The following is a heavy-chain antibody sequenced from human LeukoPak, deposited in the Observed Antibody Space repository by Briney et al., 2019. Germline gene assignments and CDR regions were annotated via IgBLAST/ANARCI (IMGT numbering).Heavy chain of an antibody. CDR1: GITFSSYS. CDR2: ISSFSGNI. D-gene: IGHD3-10*02. CDR3: AELGITMIGGV. V-gene: IGHV3-48*04. J-gene: IGHJ6*04. Sequence: GGSLRLSCVASGITFSSYSMNWVRQAPGKGLEWVSYISSFSGNINYADSVKGRFTISRDNAKNALYLQMNSLRPEDTAVYYCAELGITMIGGVWGKGTTVTISS.